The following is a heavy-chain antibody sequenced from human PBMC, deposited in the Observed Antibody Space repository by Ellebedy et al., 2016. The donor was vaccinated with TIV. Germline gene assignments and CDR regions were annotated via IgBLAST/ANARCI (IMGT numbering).Heavy chain of an antibody. D-gene: IGHD3-3*02. CDR3: AREVVASSKGGAFDI. CDR2: ISGSGGST. J-gene: IGHJ3*02. Sequence: GESLKISCAASGFTVSNTYMGWVRQAPGKGLEWVSAISGSGGSTYYADSVKGRFTISRDNARNTLYLQTNSLRVEDTAVYYCAREVVASSKGGAFDIWGQGTMVTVSS. V-gene: IGHV3-23*01. CDR1: GFTVSNTY.